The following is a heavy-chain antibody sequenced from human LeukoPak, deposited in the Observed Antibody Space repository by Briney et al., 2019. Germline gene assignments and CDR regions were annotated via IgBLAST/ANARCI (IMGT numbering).Heavy chain of an antibody. Sequence: ASVKVSCKASGYTFTGYYMRWVRQAPGQGLEWMGWINPNSGGTNYVQKFQGRVTMTRDTSISTAYMELSRLRSDDTAVYYCARGVVVVPAAMFPWFDPWGQGTLVTVSS. V-gene: IGHV1-2*02. CDR1: GYTFTGYY. CDR2: INPNSGGT. J-gene: IGHJ5*02. D-gene: IGHD2-2*01. CDR3: ARGVVVVPAAMFPWFDP.